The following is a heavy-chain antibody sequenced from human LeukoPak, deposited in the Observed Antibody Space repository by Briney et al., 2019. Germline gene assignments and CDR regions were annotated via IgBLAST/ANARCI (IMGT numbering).Heavy chain of an antibody. Sequence: PGGSLRLSCAASAFRFSSFAMTWVRQAPGKGLEWVSYISSSGSTIYYADSVKGRFTISRDNAKNSLYLQMNSLRAEDTAVYYCARDESVVRGVIGMDVWGQGTTVTVSS. V-gene: IGHV3-48*04. CDR2: ISSSGSTI. D-gene: IGHD3-10*01. CDR1: AFRFSSFA. CDR3: ARDESVVRGVIGMDV. J-gene: IGHJ6*02.